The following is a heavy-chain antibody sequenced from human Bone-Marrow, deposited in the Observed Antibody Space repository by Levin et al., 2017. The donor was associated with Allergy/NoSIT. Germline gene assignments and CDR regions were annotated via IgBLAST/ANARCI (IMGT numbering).Heavy chain of an antibody. CDR1: GGSFGGYY. J-gene: IGHJ3*02. D-gene: IGHD3-16*02. V-gene: IGHV4-34*01. CDR2: VSHRGST. Sequence: SETLSLTCAVYGGSFGGYYWSWICQPPGKGLEWIGEVSHRGSTTYNPSLKSRVTISVDTSRNQFSLRLNSVTAADTAVYYCAVFSFRYGTFDIWGQGTKVTVSS. CDR3: AVFSFRYGTFDI.